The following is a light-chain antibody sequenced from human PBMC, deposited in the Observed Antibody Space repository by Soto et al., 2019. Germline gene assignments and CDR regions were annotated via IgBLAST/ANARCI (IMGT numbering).Light chain of an antibody. V-gene: IGKV3-15*01. CDR2: HAA. CDR3: QQYNEWPLT. CDR1: QSVSNN. J-gene: IGKJ4*01. Sequence: EIVMTQSPATLSVSPGERATLSCRASQSVSNNVAWYQQKPGQAPRLLIYHAATRATGIPARFSGSASGTEVTLTISSLQSEDFAVYYCQQYNEWPLTFGGGTKVEIK.